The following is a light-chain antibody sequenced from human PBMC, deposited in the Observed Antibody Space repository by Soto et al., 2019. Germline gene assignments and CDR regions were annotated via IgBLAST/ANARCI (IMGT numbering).Light chain of an antibody. Sequence: EIVLTQSPGTLSLSPGERATLSCRASQSVNSGYLAWYQQKPGQAPRLLIYGASSRATGIPDRFSGSGSGTDFILTISRLEPDDFAVYYCQQYGSSPRTFGQGTKVE. J-gene: IGKJ1*01. CDR2: GAS. V-gene: IGKV3-20*01. CDR3: QQYGSSPRT. CDR1: QSVNSGY.